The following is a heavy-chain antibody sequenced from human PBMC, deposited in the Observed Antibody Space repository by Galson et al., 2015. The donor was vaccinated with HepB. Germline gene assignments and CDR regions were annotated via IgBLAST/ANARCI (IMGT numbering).Heavy chain of an antibody. J-gene: IGHJ4*02. CDR2: INSDGSGT. CDR1: GFTVNRYW. D-gene: IGHD5-12*01. V-gene: IGHV3-74*01. CDR3: ARDPGGGGYDLDY. Sequence: SLRLSCAVSGFTVNRYWMHWVRQAPGKGLVWVARINSDGSGTAYAAFVRGRFTISRDNARKRLYLQMKGLKVEDTAVYYCARDPGGGGYDLDYWGQGTQVSVSS.